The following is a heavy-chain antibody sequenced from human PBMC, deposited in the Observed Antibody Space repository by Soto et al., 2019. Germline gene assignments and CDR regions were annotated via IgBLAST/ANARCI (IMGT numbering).Heavy chain of an antibody. CDR2: IYSGGSA. Sequence: HPGGSLRLSCAASGFTVSSNYMSWVRQAPGKGLEWVSVIYSGGSAYYADSVKGRFTISRDNSKNSLYLQMNSLRAEDTAVYYCARDGRYSSSWYGGVDYNWFDPWGQGTLVTVSS. D-gene: IGHD6-13*01. V-gene: IGHV3-66*01. J-gene: IGHJ5*02. CDR3: ARDGRYSSSWYGGVDYNWFDP. CDR1: GFTVSSNY.